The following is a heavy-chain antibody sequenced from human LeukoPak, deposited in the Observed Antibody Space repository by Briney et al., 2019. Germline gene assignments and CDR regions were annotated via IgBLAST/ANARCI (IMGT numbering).Heavy chain of an antibody. Sequence: PGRSLRLSCAASGFTFSSYAMHWGRQAPGKGLEWGAVISYDGSNKYYADSVKGRFTISRDNSKNTLYLQMNSLRAEDTAVYYCARARRASIAAAGTWWGQGTLVTVSS. D-gene: IGHD6-13*01. CDR2: ISYDGSNK. CDR3: ARARRASIAAAGTW. V-gene: IGHV3-30*01. J-gene: IGHJ4*02. CDR1: GFTFSSYA.